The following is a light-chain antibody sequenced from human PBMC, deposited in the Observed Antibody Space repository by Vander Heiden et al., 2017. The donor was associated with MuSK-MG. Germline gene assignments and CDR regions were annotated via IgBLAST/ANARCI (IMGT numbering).Light chain of an antibody. Sequence: ERVMTQSPATLSVSPGERATLSCRASQSVSSILAWYQQTPGQAPRLLIYGASTRATDIPARFSGSGSGTEFTLTISSLQSEDFAVYYCQQYNNWPGTFGQGTRVEIK. CDR2: GAS. CDR1: QSVSSI. J-gene: IGKJ1*01. CDR3: QQYNNWPGT. V-gene: IGKV3-15*01.